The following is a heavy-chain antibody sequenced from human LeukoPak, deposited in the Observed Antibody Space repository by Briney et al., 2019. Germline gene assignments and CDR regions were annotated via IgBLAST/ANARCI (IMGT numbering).Heavy chain of an antibody. CDR3: ASGAYYPFDF. CDR2: ISAYNGNT. Sequence: ASVKVSCKGSGYPFSSYGITWVRQAPGPGPEWVGWISAYNGNTQYGQNVQGRVTMTTETSTSTAYMELRNLRSDDTAVYFCASGAYYPFDFWGQGTLVTVSS. J-gene: IGHJ4*02. D-gene: IGHD1-26*01. V-gene: IGHV1-18*01. CDR1: GYPFSSYG.